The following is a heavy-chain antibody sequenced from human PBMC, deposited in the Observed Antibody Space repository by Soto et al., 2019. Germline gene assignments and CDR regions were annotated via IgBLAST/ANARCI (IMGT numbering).Heavy chain of an antibody. D-gene: IGHD3-22*01. Sequence: QVQLVQSGAEVKKPGASVKVSCKASGYTFTSYAMHWVRQAPGQRLEWMGWINAGNGNTKYSQKFQGRVTITRDTSASTAYMELSSLRSEDTAMYYCASDSSVSYYYYGMDVWGQGTTVTVSS. V-gene: IGHV1-3*01. CDR1: GYTFTSYA. J-gene: IGHJ6*02. CDR3: ASDSSVSYYYYGMDV. CDR2: INAGNGNT.